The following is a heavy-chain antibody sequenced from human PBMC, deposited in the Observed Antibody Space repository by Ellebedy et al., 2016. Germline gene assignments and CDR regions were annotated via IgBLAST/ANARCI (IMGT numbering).Heavy chain of an antibody. Sequence: GGSLRLXCAASGFTFSSYWMHWVRQAPGKGLVWVSRINSDGSSTSYADSVKGRFTISRDNAKNTLYLQMNSLRAEDTAVYYCAREVVVTNAFDYWGQGTLVTVSS. CDR2: INSDGSST. CDR1: GFTFSSYW. D-gene: IGHD3-22*01. CDR3: AREVVVTNAFDY. V-gene: IGHV3-74*01. J-gene: IGHJ4*02.